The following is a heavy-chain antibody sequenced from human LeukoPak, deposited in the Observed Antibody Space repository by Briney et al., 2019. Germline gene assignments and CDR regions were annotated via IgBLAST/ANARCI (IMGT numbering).Heavy chain of an antibody. CDR3: ARSPDGYNYGYYFDY. J-gene: IGHJ4*02. CDR1: GGSISSSSYY. Sequence: SETLSLTCTVSGGSISSSSYYWGWIRQPPGKGLEWIGSIYYSGSTYYNPSLKSRVTISVDTSKNQFSLKLSSVTAADTAVYYCARSPDGYNYGYYFDYWGQGTLVTVSS. V-gene: IGHV4-39*07. CDR2: IYYSGST. D-gene: IGHD5-24*01.